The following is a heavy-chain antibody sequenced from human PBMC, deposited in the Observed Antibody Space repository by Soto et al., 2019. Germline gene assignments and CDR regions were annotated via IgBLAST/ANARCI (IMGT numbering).Heavy chain of an antibody. J-gene: IGHJ4*02. CDR1: GFTFSSYG. D-gene: IGHD6-13*01. Sequence: QVQLVESGGGVVQPGRSLRLSCAASGFTFSSYGMHWVRQAPGKGLEWVAVISYDGSNKYYADSVKGRFTISRDNSKNTLYLQMNSLRAEDTAVYYCAKVYESSSWAFGYWGQGSLVTVSS. CDR2: ISYDGSNK. V-gene: IGHV3-30*18. CDR3: AKVYESSSWAFGY.